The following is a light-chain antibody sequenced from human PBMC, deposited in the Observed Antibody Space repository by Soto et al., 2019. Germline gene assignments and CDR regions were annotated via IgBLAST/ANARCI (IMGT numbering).Light chain of an antibody. Sequence: EIVLTQSPGTLSLSPGERATLSCRASQSVSSSYLAWYQQKPGQAPRLLIYGASSRATGIPDRFTGSGSGTDFTLTISRLEPEDFALYYCQQYESSPYSFGQGTKVDIK. CDR3: QQYESSPYS. J-gene: IGKJ2*03. CDR1: QSVSSSY. V-gene: IGKV3-20*01. CDR2: GAS.